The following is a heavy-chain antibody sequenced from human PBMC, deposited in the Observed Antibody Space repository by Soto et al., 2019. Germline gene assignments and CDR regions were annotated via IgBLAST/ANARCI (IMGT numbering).Heavy chain of an antibody. CDR1: GFLFSNAW. CDR3: LKDTIKLWPYDY. V-gene: IGHV3-15*01. Sequence: SLRLSCAASGFLFSNAWMSWVRQGPGKGLEWVARIKSQSDGWATEYAAVVKGRFTISRDDSNNAVYLQMDSLTSDDTGVYYCLKDTIKLWPYDYWGQGTKVTVSS. D-gene: IGHD3-16*01. J-gene: IGHJ4*02. CDR2: IKSQSDGWAT.